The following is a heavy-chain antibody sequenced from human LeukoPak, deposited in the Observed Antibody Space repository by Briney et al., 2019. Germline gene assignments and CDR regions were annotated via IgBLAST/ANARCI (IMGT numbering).Heavy chain of an antibody. J-gene: IGHJ3*02. V-gene: IGHV3-23*01. Sequence: GGSLRLSCAASGFTFSSYAMSWVRQAPGKGLEWVSAISGSGGSTYYADSVKGRFTISRDNSKNTLYLQMNSLRAEDTAVYYCAKDNFPDSSGYYLSLGAFDIWGQGTMVTVSS. D-gene: IGHD3-22*01. CDR2: ISGSGGST. CDR3: AKDNFPDSSGYYLSLGAFDI. CDR1: GFTFSSYA.